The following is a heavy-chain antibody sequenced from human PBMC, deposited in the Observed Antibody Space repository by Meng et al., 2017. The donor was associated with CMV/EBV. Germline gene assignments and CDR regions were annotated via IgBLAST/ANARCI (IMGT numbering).Heavy chain of an antibody. CDR1: GGSFSGYY. V-gene: IGHV4-34*01. J-gene: IGHJ3*02. Sequence: SETLSLTCAVYGGSFSGYYWSWIRQPPGKGLEWIGEINHSGSTNYNPSLKSRVTISVDTSKNQFSLKLSSVTAADTAAYYCARGMMDDYGGIYDAFDIWGQGTMVTVSS. CDR2: INHSGST. D-gene: IGHD4/OR15-4a*01. CDR3: ARGMMDDYGGIYDAFDI.